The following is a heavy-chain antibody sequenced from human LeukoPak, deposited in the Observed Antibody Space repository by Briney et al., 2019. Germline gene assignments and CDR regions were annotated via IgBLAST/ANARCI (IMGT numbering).Heavy chain of an antibody. D-gene: IGHD5-18*01. Sequence: PSETLSLTCTVSGGSISSYYWSWIRQPPGKGLEWIGYIHYSGRTNYNPSLKSRVTMSLDTSKNHFSLKLRSVTAADPAVYYCARVSPDTATDYGWFDPWGQGSLVTVSS. CDR3: ARVSPDTATDYGWFDP. CDR1: GGSISSYY. J-gene: IGHJ5*02. V-gene: IGHV4-59*01. CDR2: IHYSGRT.